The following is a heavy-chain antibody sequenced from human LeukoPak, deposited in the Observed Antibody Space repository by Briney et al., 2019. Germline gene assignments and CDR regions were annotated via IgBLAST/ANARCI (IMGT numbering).Heavy chain of an antibody. CDR3: AKCGAASGSYHFDY. D-gene: IGHD3-10*01. Sequence: GGSLRLSCAASGFTFSSYGMHWVRQAPGKGLEWVALIVYDGSNKYDESSKHYADSVKGRFTISRDNSKNTLYLQMNSLRADDTAVYYCAKCGAASGSYHFDYWGQGTLVTVSS. V-gene: IGHV3-30*18. J-gene: IGHJ4*02. CDR1: GFTFSSYG. CDR2: IVYDGSNK.